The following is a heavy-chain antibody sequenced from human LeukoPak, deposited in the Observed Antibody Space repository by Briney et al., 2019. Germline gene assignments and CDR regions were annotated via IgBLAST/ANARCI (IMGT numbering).Heavy chain of an antibody. V-gene: IGHV3-74*01. CDR1: GFTFSSYG. CDR2: INSDGSST. CDR3: ARDYGVYYYYYYGMDV. J-gene: IGHJ6*02. D-gene: IGHD3-10*01. Sequence: GGSLRLSCAASGFTFSSYGMHWVRQAPGKGLVWVSRINSDGSSTSYADSVKGRFTISRDNAKNTLYLQMNSLRAEDTAVYYCARDYGVYYYYYYGMDVWGQGTTVTVSS.